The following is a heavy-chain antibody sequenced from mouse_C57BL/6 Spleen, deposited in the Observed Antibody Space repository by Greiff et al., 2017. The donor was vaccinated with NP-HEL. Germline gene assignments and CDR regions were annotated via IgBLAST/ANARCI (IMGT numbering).Heavy chain of an antibody. J-gene: IGHJ2*01. CDR2: ICGGGGNT. D-gene: IGHD2-4*01. Sequence: EVKLLESGGGLVKPGGSLKLSCAASGFTFSSYTMSWVRQTPEKRLEWVATICGGGGNTYYPDSVKGRFTISRDNANNTMYLQMSSLMSEDTALYYCAREGVDYDDGYYFDDWGQGTTLTVSS. CDR1: GFTFSSYT. V-gene: IGHV5-9*01. CDR3: AREGVDYDDGYYFDD.